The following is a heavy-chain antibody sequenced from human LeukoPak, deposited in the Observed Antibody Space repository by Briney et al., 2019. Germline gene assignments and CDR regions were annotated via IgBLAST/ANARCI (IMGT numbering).Heavy chain of an antibody. Sequence: SETLSLTCTVSGGSISSSSYYWGWIRQPPGRGLEWIGGIYYTGNTYYNPSLKSRVTISVDTSKNQFSLKLSSVTAADRAVYYCARHTYYYTSGSYLWFDPWGQGTLVTVSS. J-gene: IGHJ5*02. CDR2: IYYTGNT. V-gene: IGHV4-39*01. CDR3: ARHTYYYTSGSYLWFDP. CDR1: GGSISSSSYY. D-gene: IGHD3-10*01.